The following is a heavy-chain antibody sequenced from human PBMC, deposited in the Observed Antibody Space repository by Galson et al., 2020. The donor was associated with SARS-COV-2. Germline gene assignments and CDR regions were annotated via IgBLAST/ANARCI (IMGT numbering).Heavy chain of an antibody. V-gene: IGHV3-30-3*01. Sequence: GGSLRLSCAASGIPFSTYAMHWVRQAPGKGLEWVTVISSDGSPQYYADSVRDRFTISRDNSKNTLYLQMDSLRAEDTAVYYCTRDAYNSVDFDFWGQGTLVSVSS. CDR1: GIPFSTYA. J-gene: IGHJ4*02. CDR3: TRDAYNSVDFDF. CDR2: ISSDGSPQ. D-gene: IGHD1-1*01.